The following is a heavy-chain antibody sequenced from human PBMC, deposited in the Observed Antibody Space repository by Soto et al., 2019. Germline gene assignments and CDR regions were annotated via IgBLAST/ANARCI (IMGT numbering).Heavy chain of an antibody. J-gene: IGHJ6*02. CDR3: ARDFPDDTPNHYVMDV. Sequence: ASVKVSCKASGDTFSSYAISWVRQAPGQGLEWMGWINPNSGGTNYAQKFQGWVTMTRDTSISTAYMELNRLRSDDTAVYYCARDFPDDTPNHYVMDVWGQGTTVTVSS. CDR2: INPNSGGT. CDR1: GDTFSSYA. V-gene: IGHV1-2*04.